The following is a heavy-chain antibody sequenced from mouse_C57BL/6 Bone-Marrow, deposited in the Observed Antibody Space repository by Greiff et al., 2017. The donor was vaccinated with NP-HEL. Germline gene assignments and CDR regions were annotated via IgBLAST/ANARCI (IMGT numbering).Heavy chain of an antibody. CDR1: GYAFTNYL. Sequence: QVQLQQSGAELVRPGTSVKVSCKASGYAFTNYLIEWVKQRPGQGLEWIGVINPGSGGTNYNEKFKGKATLTADKSSSTAYMQLSSLTSEDSAVYFCARTPIGNYVWDYWGQGTSVTVSS. CDR3: ARTPIGNYVWDY. CDR2: INPGSGGT. J-gene: IGHJ4*01. D-gene: IGHD2-1*01. V-gene: IGHV1-54*01.